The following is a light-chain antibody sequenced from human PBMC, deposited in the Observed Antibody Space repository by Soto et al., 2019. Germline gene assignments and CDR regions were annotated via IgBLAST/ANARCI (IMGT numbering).Light chain of an antibody. CDR2: GVS. J-gene: IGKJ1*01. V-gene: IGKV3-20*01. CDR3: YQYGSTPPT. Sequence: EIVLTHSPGTLSLSQGERAPLSCRASQSVINNQLAWFRHKPGQAPRLLIWGVSNRATGIPDRFSGSGSGTDFTLTISRLEPEDFVVFYCYQYGSTPPTFGQGTKVEIK. CDR1: QSVINNQ.